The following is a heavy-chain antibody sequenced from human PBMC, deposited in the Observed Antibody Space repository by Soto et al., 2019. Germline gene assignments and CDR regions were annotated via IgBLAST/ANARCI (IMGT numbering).Heavy chain of an antibody. D-gene: IGHD3-10*01. J-gene: IGHJ4*02. V-gene: IGHV1-18*04. CDR3: ASPPRIIADYFDC. CDR1: GYTFTSYG. CDR2: ISAYNGNT. Sequence: GASVKVACKASGYTFTSYGISWVRQAPGQGLEWMGWISAYNGNTNYAQKLQGRVTMTTDTSTSTADMEPRSLRSPDTAVYYCASPPRIIADYFDCWGQGTLVTVSS.